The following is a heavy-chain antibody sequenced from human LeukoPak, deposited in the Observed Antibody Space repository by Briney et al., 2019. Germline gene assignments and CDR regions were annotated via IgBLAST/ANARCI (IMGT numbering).Heavy chain of an antibody. CDR1: GFSLSRYW. J-gene: IGHJ4*02. V-gene: IGHV3-7*01. D-gene: IGHD2-21*02. CDR3: ARLAYCGGDCYFPDY. Sequence: GGSLRLSCAASGFSLSRYWMSWVRQAPGKGLEWVANMKQDGSEKKYVDSVKGRFTISRDNAKNSLYLQMNSLRAEDTAVYYCARLAYCGGDCYFPDYWGQGTLVTVSS. CDR2: MKQDGSEK.